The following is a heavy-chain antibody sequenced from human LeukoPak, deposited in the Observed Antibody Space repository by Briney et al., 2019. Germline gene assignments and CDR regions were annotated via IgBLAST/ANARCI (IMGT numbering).Heavy chain of an antibody. Sequence: GGSLRIFCAVSGFTFNNEAMGWVRQLRGGGLEWVSTISPGGGTTYYADSVKGRFTISRDNSKNTLYLQMNSLRAEDTAVYYCAKIHSYSDWYFDLWGRGTLVTVSS. CDR3: AKIHSYSDWYFDL. V-gene: IGHV3-23*01. CDR1: GFTFNNEA. CDR2: ISPGGGTT. J-gene: IGHJ2*01. D-gene: IGHD4-11*01.